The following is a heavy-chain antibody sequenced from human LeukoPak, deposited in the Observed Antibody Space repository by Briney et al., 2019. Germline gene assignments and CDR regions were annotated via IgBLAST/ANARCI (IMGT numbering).Heavy chain of an antibody. Sequence: GGSLRLSCAASGFTFSSYAMSWVRQAPGKGLEWVSAIGGGGSTYYADSVKGRFTISRDNSKNTLYLQMNSLRAEDTAVYYCAKASTPSSSSRPVYQHYYGMDVWGQGTTVTVSS. J-gene: IGHJ6*02. D-gene: IGHD6-13*01. CDR2: IGGGGST. CDR1: GFTFSSYA. V-gene: IGHV3-23*01. CDR3: AKASTPSSSSRPVYQHYYGMDV.